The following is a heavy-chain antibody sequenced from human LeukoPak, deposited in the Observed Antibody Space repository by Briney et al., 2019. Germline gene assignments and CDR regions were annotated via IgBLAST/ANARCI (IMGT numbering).Heavy chain of an antibody. CDR3: ARDPSFDSYYGSGSYLNWFDP. J-gene: IGHJ5*02. V-gene: IGHV1-69*05. Sequence: ASVKVSCKASGGTFSSYAISWVRQAPGQGLEWMGGIIPIFGTANYAQKFQGRVTMTTDTSTSTAYMELRSLRSDDTAVYYCARDPSFDSYYGSGSYLNWFDPWGQGTLVTVSS. CDR1: GGTFSSYA. CDR2: IIPIFGTA. D-gene: IGHD3-10*01.